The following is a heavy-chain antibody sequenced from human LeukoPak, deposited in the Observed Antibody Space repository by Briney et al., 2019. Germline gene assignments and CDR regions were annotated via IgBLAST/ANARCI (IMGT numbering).Heavy chain of an antibody. Sequence: GGSLRLSCAASGLTFSSYWMSWVRQAPGKGLEWVANIKQDGSEKYYVDSVKGRFTISRDNAKNSLYLQMNSLRAEDTAVYYCARVGASASFDYWGQGTLVTVSS. CDR1: GLTFSSYW. CDR2: IKQDGSEK. V-gene: IGHV3-7*01. D-gene: IGHD1-26*01. J-gene: IGHJ4*02. CDR3: ARVGASASFDY.